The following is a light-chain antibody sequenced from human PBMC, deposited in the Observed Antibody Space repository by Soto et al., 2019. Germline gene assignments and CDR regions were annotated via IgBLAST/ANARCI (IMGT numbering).Light chain of an antibody. Sequence: EIVMTQSPPSLTVTPGEPASISCSSSQRLLHSNGNIFLDWYLQKPGQSPQLLIYLGFNRASGVPDRVSGSGAGTNFTLKISRVEAEDAGIYYCMQALQPPYTFGQGTKLEIK. V-gene: IGKV2-28*01. CDR1: QRLLHSNGNIF. CDR3: MQALQPPYT. J-gene: IGKJ2*01. CDR2: LGF.